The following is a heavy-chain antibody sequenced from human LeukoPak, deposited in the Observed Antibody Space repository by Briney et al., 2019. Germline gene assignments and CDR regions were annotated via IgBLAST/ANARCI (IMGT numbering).Heavy chain of an antibody. V-gene: IGHV3-7*01. Sequence: GGSLRLSCAAYGFTFSSYWMSWVRQAPGKGLEWVANIKQDGSEKYYVDSVKGRFTISRDNAKNSLYLQMNSLRAEDTAVYYCAAESGLGFDPWGQGTLVTVSS. CDR3: AAESGLGFDP. CDR1: GFTFSSYW. CDR2: IKQDGSEK. D-gene: IGHD3-10*01. J-gene: IGHJ5*02.